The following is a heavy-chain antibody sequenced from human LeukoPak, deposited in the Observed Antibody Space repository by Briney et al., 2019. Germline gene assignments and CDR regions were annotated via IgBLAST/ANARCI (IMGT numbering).Heavy chain of an antibody. Sequence: ASVKVSCKASGYTFTGYYMHWVRQAPGQGLEWMGWINPNSGGTNYAQKFQGRVTMTRDTSISTAYMELSRLRSDDTAVYYCARGGTYYDFWSGYYNWFDPWGQGTLVTVSS. J-gene: IGHJ5*02. CDR2: INPNSGGT. V-gene: IGHV1-2*02. CDR1: GYTFTGYY. D-gene: IGHD3-3*01. CDR3: ARGGTYYDFWSGYYNWFDP.